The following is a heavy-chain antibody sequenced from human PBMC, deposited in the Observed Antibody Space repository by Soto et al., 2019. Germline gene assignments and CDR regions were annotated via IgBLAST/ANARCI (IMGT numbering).Heavy chain of an antibody. CDR2: ICYSVIT. Sequence: ESLSPSCPVSGASVSSSTKCWSWVRQPPGKALEWIAYICYSVITKYEPSLKSRVTTSRDTSKNQLSLKMTSVTDEDTDVYYCARSGGGSGWFGGQGTLVTVSS. CDR1: GASVSSSTKC. D-gene: IGHD6-19*01. J-gene: IGHJ4*02. CDR3: ARSGGGSGWF. V-gene: IGHV4-61*01.